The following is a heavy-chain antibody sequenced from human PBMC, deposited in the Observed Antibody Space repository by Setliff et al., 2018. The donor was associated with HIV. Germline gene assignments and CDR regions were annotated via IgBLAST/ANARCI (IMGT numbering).Heavy chain of an antibody. V-gene: IGHV4-59*08. CDR1: SDSISSSY. CDR3: AKQQQLVPGV. Sequence: PSETLSLTCTVSSDSISSSYWTWIRQPPGQGLEWIGCVHHSGSTKYNASLRSRVTMSVDTSKNRFSLKLSSVTAADAAVYYCAKQQQLVPGVWGQGTTVTVSS. D-gene: IGHD6-13*01. J-gene: IGHJ6*02. CDR2: VHHSGST.